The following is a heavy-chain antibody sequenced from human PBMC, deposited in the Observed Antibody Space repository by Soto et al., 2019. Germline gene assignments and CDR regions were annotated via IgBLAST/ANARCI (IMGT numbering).Heavy chain of an antibody. CDR3: AKGFIRDCGGDCTVDT. D-gene: IGHD2-21*02. Sequence: GVSLRLSCAASGFTFSSYTMSWVRQAPGKGLEWVSGISAPGGSTYYADSVKGRFTFSRDNSKNTLYLQMNSLRAEDTAVYYCAKGFIRDCGGDCTVDTWGQGTLVTV. CDR2: ISAPGGST. V-gene: IGHV3-23*01. CDR1: GFTFSSYT. J-gene: IGHJ5*02.